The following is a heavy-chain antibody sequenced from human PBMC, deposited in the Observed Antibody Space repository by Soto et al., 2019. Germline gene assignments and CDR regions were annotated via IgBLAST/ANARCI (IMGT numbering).Heavy chain of an antibody. D-gene: IGHD6-25*01. CDR2: IDPSDSYT. V-gene: IGHV5-10-1*01. CDR3: ARRIAAVLGMEV. Sequence: GESLKISCKGSGYSFTIYWISWVRQMPGKGLEWMGRIDPSDSYTNYSPSFQGHVTISADKSISTAYLQWSSLKASDTAMYYCARRIAAVLGMEVWGQGTPVTVSS. J-gene: IGHJ6*02. CDR1: GYSFTIYW.